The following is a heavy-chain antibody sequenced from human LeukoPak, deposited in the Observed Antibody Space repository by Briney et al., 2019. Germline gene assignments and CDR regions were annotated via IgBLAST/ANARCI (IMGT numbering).Heavy chain of an antibody. Sequence: PGGSQRLSCAASGFTFSNSWMSWVRQAPGKGLEWVANIKEDGSEKYYVDSVKGRYIISTDSAKNSLFLQMNSLRAEDTAVYYCARHNKIFGVVSYFDYGGQETRDTVSS. CDR2: IKEDGSEK. J-gene: IGHJ4*02. CDR3: ARHNKIFGVVSYFDY. V-gene: IGHV3-7*05. CDR1: GFTFSNSW. D-gene: IGHD3-3*01.